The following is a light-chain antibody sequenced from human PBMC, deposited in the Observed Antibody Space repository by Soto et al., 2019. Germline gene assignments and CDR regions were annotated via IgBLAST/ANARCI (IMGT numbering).Light chain of an antibody. CDR2: DVS. V-gene: IGLV2-14*01. Sequence: QSVLTQPASVSGSPGQSITISCTGTSSDVGGYNYVSWYQQHPGKAPKLMIYDVSNRPSGVSNRFSGSKSGNTASLTIAELQAEDVSDYYCSSYTSRSPRYVFGTGTKLTVL. CDR3: SSYTSRSPRYV. J-gene: IGLJ1*01. CDR1: SSDVGGYNY.